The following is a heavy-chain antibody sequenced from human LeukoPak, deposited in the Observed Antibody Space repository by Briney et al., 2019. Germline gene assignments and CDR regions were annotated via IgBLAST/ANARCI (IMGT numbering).Heavy chain of an antibody. V-gene: IGHV1-2*02. J-gene: IGHJ1*01. CDR2: INPNSGGT. D-gene: IGHD3-22*01. CDR3: ARGLYPDYYDSSGYPFQH. CDR1: GYTFTGYY. Sequence: EALVKVSCKASGYTFTGYYMHWVRQAPGRGLEWMGWINPNSGGTNYAQKFQGRVTMTRDTSISTAYMELSRLRSDDTAVYYCARGLYPDYYDSSGYPFQHWGQGTLVTVSS.